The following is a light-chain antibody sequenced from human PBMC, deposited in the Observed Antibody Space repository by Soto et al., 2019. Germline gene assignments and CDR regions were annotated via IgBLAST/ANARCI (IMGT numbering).Light chain of an antibody. CDR2: SDN. CDR3: SAWDDSLNGPV. CDR1: DYNIGTNT. J-gene: IGLJ2*01. V-gene: IGLV1-44*01. Sequence: QSVLTQPPSASGTPGQRVTLSCSGSDYNIGTNTVYWYQQLPETAPKLLIHSDNERPSGVPDRFSGAKSGTSASLVIRGLQSEDEADFYCSAWDDSLNGPVFGGGTKLTVL.